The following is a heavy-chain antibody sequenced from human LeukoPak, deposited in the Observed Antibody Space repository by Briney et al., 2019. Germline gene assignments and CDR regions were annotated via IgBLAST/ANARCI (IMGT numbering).Heavy chain of an antibody. V-gene: IGHV3-7*03. D-gene: IGHD2/OR15-2a*01. CDR3: AAWQNRLFDY. CDR1: GFTFSSDW. Sequence: GGSLRLSCVVSGFTFSSDWMTWVRQAPGKGLEWVANIKEDGSESYYVDSVKGRFTISGDNTKNSLYLQMNSLRAEDTAVYYCAAWQNRLFDYWGQGTLVTVSS. J-gene: IGHJ4*02. CDR2: IKEDGSES.